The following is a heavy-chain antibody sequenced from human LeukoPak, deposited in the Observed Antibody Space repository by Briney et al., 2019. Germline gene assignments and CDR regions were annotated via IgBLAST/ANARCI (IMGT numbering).Heavy chain of an antibody. CDR1: GGSIRSGDYY. CDR2: IYYSGST. V-gene: IGHV4-30-4*01. D-gene: IGHD2-2*01. Sequence: SQTLSLTCTVSGGSIRSGDYYWSWIRQPPGKGLEWIGYIYYSGSTYYNPSLKSRVTISVDTSKNQFSLKLSSVTAADTAVYYCARGVVVPAAIPALNWGQGTLVTVSS. CDR3: ARGVVVPAAIPALN. J-gene: IGHJ4*02.